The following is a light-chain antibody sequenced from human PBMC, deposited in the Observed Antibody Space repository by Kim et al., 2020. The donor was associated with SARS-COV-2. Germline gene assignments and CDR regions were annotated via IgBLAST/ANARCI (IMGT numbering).Light chain of an antibody. CDR1: SSNIGSNY. Sequence: ELTQPPSVSGTPGQRVTLSCSGSSSNIGSNYVYWYQQLPGSAPKLLISHDDQRPSGVPDRFSGSKSGTSASLAITGLRSEDEADYSCSVWDDSLSGWLFGGGTQLTVL. J-gene: IGLJ3*02. CDR2: HDD. V-gene: IGLV1-47*02. CDR3: SVWDDSLSGWL.